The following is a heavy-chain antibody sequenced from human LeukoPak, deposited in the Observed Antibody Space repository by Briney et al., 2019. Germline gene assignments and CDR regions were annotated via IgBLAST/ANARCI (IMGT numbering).Heavy chain of an antibody. J-gene: IGHJ4*02. CDR2: IYYSGST. V-gene: IGHV4-59*01. CDR3: ARDSGWYRGTFDY. Sequence: SETLSLTCTVSGGSISSYYWSWIRQPPGKGLEWIGYIYYSGSTNYNPSLKSRVTISVDTSKNQFSLELSSVTAADTAVYYCARDSGWYRGTFDYWGQGTLVTVSS. CDR1: GGSISSYY. D-gene: IGHD6-19*01.